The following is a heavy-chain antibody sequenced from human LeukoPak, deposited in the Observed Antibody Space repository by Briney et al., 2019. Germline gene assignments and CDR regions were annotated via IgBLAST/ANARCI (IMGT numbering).Heavy chain of an antibody. Sequence: SETLSLTCTVSGGSISSSSYYWGWIRQPPGKGLEWIGSIYYSGSTYYNPSLKSRVTISVDTSKNQFSLKLSSVTAADTAVYYCARGWEPGGAFDIWGQGTMVTVSS. J-gene: IGHJ3*02. CDR1: GGSISSSSYY. CDR3: ARGWEPGGAFDI. D-gene: IGHD1-26*01. V-gene: IGHV4-39*01. CDR2: IYYSGST.